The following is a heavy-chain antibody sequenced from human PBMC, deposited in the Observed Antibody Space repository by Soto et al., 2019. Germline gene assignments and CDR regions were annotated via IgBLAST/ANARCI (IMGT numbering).Heavy chain of an antibody. V-gene: IGHV4-59*08. J-gene: IGHJ4*02. D-gene: IGHD1-26*01. CDR2: IYYSGTT. CDR3: ARLGGSYAVPHFDY. CDR1: GGSINHYY. Sequence: SETLSLTCTVCGGSINHYYWTWNRQPPGKGLEWMGYIYYSGTTTNYNPSLKSRVTLSVDTSKNQFSLKLSSVTAADTAVYYCARLGGSYAVPHFDYWGQGTLVTVSS.